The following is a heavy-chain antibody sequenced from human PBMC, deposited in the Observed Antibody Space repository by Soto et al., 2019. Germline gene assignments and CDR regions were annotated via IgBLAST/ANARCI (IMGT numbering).Heavy chain of an antibody. J-gene: IGHJ6*03. D-gene: IGHD6-13*01. CDR3: ARDGAAAGFVSYYYMDV. CDR2: IWYDGSNK. Sequence: GGSLRLSCAASGFTFSSYGMHWVRQAPGKGLEWVAVIWYDGSNKYYADSVKGRFTISRDNSKNTLYLQMNSLRAEDTAVYYCARDGAAAGFVSYYYMDVWGKGTTVTVSS. V-gene: IGHV3-33*01. CDR1: GFTFSSYG.